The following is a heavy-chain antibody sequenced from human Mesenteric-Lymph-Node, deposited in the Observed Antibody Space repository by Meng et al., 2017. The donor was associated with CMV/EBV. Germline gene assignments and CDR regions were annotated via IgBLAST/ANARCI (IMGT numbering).Heavy chain of an antibody. J-gene: IGHJ4*02. Sequence: FTVSGGSIRSSSYYWGWIRQPPGKGLEWIGSIYYSGSTYYNPSLKSRVTISVDTSKNQFSLKLSSVTAADTAVYYCARFQWLVLVDYWGQGTLVTVSS. CDR2: IYYSGST. V-gene: IGHV4-39*01. CDR3: ARFQWLVLVDY. D-gene: IGHD6-19*01. CDR1: GGSIRSSSYY.